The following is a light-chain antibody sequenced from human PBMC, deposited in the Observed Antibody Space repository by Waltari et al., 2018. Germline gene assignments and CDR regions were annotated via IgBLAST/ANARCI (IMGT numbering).Light chain of an antibody. CDR3: QQYYSYPVQ. CDR2: AAS. V-gene: IGKV1-8*01. J-gene: IGKJ1*01. Sequence: AIRMTQSPSSFSASTGDRVTITCRASQGISSYLAWYQQKPGKAPKLLIYAASTLQSGVPSRFSGSGSGTDCTLTISCLQSEDFATYYCQQYYSYPVQFGQGTKVEIK. CDR1: QGISSY.